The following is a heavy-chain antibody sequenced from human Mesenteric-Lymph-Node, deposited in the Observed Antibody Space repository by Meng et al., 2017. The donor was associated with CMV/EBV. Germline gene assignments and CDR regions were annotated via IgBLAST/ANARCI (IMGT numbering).Heavy chain of an antibody. J-gene: IGHJ4*02. CDR2: IYHSGST. CDR1: GGSIRSSNW. D-gene: IGHD5-12*01. V-gene: IGHV4-4*02. CDR3: ARRYSGYDYPFDY. Sequence: GGSIRSSNWWSWVRQPPGKGREWIGEIYHSGSTNYNPSRKSRITISVDKSKNQFSLKLSSVTAADTAVYYCARRYSGYDYPFDYWGQGALVTVSS.